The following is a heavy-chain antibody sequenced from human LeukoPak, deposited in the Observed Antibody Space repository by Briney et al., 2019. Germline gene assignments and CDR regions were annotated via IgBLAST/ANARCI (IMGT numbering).Heavy chain of an antibody. CDR1: GGSFSGYY. CDR2: INHSGST. CDR3: ARDPGVDIIAAAARGAFDI. J-gene: IGHJ3*02. Sequence: SETLSLTCAVYGGSFSGYYWSWLRQPPGKGLEWIGEINHSGSTNYNPSLKSRVTISVDTSKNQFSLKLSSVTAADTAVFYCARDPGVDIIAAAARGAFDIWGQETMVTVSS. V-gene: IGHV4-34*01. D-gene: IGHD6-13*01.